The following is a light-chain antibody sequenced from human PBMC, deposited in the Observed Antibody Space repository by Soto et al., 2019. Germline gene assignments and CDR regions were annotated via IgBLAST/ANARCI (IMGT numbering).Light chain of an antibody. J-gene: IGKJ1*01. Sequence: VMTQSPLSLPVTLGQPASISCRSSQSLLYTDGNTYLSWFQQRPGQSPRRLIYEVSNRDSGVNDRFSGSGSGTDFTLKISRVEAEDVGVYYCMQGSYWPRTFGQGNKVEIK. V-gene: IGKV2-30*01. CDR2: EVS. CDR3: MQGSYWPRT. CDR1: QSLLYTDGNTY.